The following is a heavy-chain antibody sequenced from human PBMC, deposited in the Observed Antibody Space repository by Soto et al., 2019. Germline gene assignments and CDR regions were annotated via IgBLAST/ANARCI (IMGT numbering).Heavy chain of an antibody. V-gene: IGHV3-21*01. CDR2: IRSSSSYI. Sequence: PGGSLTLFCAASAFTFSSYSMNWVRQAPGKGLEWFSSIRSSSSYISYADSVKGRFTISRDNAKNSLNLQMNSLRAEDTAVYYWASERIFLEWLSFHGLDVWVQGTTVIVSS. CDR1: AFTFSSYS. CDR3: ASERIFLEWLSFHGLDV. D-gene: IGHD3-3*01. J-gene: IGHJ6*02.